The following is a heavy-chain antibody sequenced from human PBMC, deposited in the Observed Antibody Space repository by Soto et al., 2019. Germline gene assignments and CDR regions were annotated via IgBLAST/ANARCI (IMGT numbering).Heavy chain of an antibody. CDR1: GFSFNNYG. V-gene: IGHV3-21*01. D-gene: IGHD2-2*01. J-gene: IGHJ4*02. CDR3: AREDSIIIPAVSDF. Sequence: GGSLRLSCAVSGFSFNNYGINWVRQPPGKGLEWVSSVSKSDYTYYSDSVRGRFTISRDNAKNSVSLQMNSLRAEDTAAYYCAREDSIIIPAVSDFWGQGTLVTVSS. CDR2: VSKSDYT.